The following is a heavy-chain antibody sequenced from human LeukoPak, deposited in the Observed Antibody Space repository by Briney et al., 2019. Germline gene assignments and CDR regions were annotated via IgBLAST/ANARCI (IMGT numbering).Heavy chain of an antibody. V-gene: IGHV3-23*01. D-gene: IGHD3-10*01. CDR1: GFTFSSYA. J-gene: IGHJ4*02. CDR2: ISGSGGST. Sequence: GGSLRLSCAASGFTFSSYAMSWVRQAPGKGLEWVSAISGSGGSTYYADSVKGRFTISRDNSKNTLYLQMNSLRAEDTAVYYCAKDKISSGSYYNPHSSNYFDYWGQGTLVTVFS. CDR3: AKDKISSGSYYNPHSSNYFDY.